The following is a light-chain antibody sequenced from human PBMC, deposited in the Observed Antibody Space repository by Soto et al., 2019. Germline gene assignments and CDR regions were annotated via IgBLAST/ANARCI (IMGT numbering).Light chain of an antibody. V-gene: IGLV2-11*01. CDR1: SSDVGAYNY. CDR3: CSDAGTYSYV. J-gene: IGLJ1*01. Sequence: QSALTQPRSVSGSPGQSVTISCTGTSSDVGAYNYVSWYQQHPGKAPKFLIYDVSKRPSGVPDRFSGSKSDNTASLTISGLQAEDEADYYCCSDAGTYSYVFGTGTKLTVL. CDR2: DVS.